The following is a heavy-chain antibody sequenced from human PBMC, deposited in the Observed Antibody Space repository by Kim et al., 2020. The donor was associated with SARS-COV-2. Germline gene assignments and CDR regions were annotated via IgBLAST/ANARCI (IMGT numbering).Heavy chain of an antibody. D-gene: IGHD6-13*01. Sequence: SETLSLTCTVSGGSVSSGSYYWSWIRQPPGKGLEWIGYIYYSGSTNYNPSLKSRVTISVDTSKNQFSLKLSSVTAADTAVYYCARDSAAGPYGMDVWGQGTTVTVS. V-gene: IGHV4-61*01. CDR1: GGSVSSGSYY. J-gene: IGHJ6*02. CDR3: ARDSAAGPYGMDV. CDR2: IYYSGST.